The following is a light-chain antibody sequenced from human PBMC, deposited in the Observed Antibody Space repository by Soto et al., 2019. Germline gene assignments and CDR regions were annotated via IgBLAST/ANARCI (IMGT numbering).Light chain of an antibody. CDR3: QQRSNWPSIT. Sequence: EIAITQSPGTLSVSPGERATLSCRASQSVSSYLAWYQQKPGQAPRLLISDASNRATGIPVRFSGSGFGTDFTLTISSLEAEDSAVYYCQQRSNWPSITFGQGTRLEIK. CDR1: QSVSSY. J-gene: IGKJ5*01. CDR2: DAS. V-gene: IGKV3-11*01.